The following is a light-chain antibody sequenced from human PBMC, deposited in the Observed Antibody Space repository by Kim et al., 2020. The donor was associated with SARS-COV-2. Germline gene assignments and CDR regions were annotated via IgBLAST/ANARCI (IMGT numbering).Light chain of an antibody. Sequence: GQTVTISCSGSSSNIGSNTVNWYQQRPGTAPKLLIYSNDQGPSGVPDRFSGSKSGTSASLAISGLQSEDEADYYCAAWDDSLNGVVFGGGTQLTVL. CDR1: SSNIGSNT. V-gene: IGLV1-44*01. CDR2: SND. J-gene: IGLJ2*01. CDR3: AAWDDSLNGVV.